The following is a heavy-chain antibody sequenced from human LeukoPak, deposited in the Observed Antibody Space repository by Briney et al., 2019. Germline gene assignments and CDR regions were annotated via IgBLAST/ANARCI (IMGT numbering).Heavy chain of an antibody. V-gene: IGHV3-74*01. CDR2: INSDGSST. Sequence: PGGSLRLSCAASGFTFSSYWMHWVRQAPGKRLVWVSRINSDGSSTSYADSVKGRFTISRDNAKNTLYLQMNSLGAEDTAVYYCARENDFWSGVNFDYRGQGTLVTVSS. D-gene: IGHD3-3*01. CDR1: GFTFSSYW. CDR3: ARENDFWSGVNFDY. J-gene: IGHJ4*02.